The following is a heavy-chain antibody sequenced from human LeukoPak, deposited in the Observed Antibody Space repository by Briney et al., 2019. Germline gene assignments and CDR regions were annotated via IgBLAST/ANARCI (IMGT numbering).Heavy chain of an antibody. CDR2: IYYSGST. CDR3: ARRVYSHWYLSRFDY. V-gene: IGHV4-59*01. CDR1: GGSISSYY. J-gene: IGHJ4*02. D-gene: IGHD4-11*01. Sequence: SETLSLTCTVSGGSISSYYWSWIRQPPGKGLEWIGYIYYSGSTNYNPSLKSRVTISVDTSKNQFSLKLSSVTAADTAVYYCARRVYSHWYLSRFDYWGQGTLVTVSS.